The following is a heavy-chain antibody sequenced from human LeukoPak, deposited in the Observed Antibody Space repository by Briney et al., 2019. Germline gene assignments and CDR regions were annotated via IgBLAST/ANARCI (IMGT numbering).Heavy chain of an antibody. Sequence: SETLSLTCTVSGGSISSYYWSWIRQPPGKGLEWIGYIYYSGSTNYNPPLKSRVTISVDTSKNQFSLKLSSVTAADTAVYYCARETSQKGAHYMDVWGKGTTVTISS. CDR3: ARETSQKGAHYMDV. D-gene: IGHD3-16*01. CDR2: IYYSGST. J-gene: IGHJ6*03. CDR1: GGSISSYY. V-gene: IGHV4-59*01.